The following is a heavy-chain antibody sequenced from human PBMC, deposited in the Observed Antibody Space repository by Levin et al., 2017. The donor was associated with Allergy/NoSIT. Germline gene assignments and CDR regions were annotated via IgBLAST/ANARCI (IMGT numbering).Heavy chain of an antibody. J-gene: IGHJ6*03. V-gene: IGHV5-51*01. CDR3: ARRGTRDYYYYMDV. CDR2: IYPGDSDT. CDR1: GYSFTSYW. Sequence: KFGESLKISCQGSGYSFTSYWIGWVRQMPGKGLEWVGIIYPGDSDTIYSPSFQGQVTISADKSISTAYLQWSSLKASDTAIYYCARRGTRDYYYYMDVWGKGTTVTVSS. D-gene: IGHD1-1*01.